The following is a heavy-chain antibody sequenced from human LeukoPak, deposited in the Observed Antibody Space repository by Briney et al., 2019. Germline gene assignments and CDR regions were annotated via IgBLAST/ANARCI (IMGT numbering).Heavy chain of an antibody. Sequence: GESLKISCKGSGYSFTSYWIGWVRQMPGKGLEWMGIIYPGGSDTRYSPSFQGQVTISADKSISTAYLQWSSLKASDTAMYYCARCIVVVPAAIPYYFDYWGQGTLVTVSS. CDR3: ARCIVVVPAAIPYYFDY. D-gene: IGHD2-2*01. CDR1: GYSFTSYW. CDR2: IYPGGSDT. V-gene: IGHV5-51*01. J-gene: IGHJ4*02.